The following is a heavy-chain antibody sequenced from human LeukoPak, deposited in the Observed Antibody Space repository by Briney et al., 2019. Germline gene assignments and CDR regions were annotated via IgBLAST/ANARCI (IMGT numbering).Heavy chain of an antibody. V-gene: IGHV4-59*01. J-gene: IGHJ4*02. CDR1: GGSISSYY. CDR2: IYYSGST. Sequence: SETLSLTCTVSGGSISSYYWSWIRQPPGKGLEWIGYIYYSGSTNYNPSLKSRVTISVDTSKNQFSLKLSSVTAAGTAVYYCARGSDYGDLFDYWGQGTLVTVSP. CDR3: ARGSDYGDLFDY. D-gene: IGHD4-17*01.